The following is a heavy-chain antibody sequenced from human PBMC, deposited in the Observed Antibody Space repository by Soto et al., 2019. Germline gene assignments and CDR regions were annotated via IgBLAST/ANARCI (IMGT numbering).Heavy chain of an antibody. Sequence: KGLERVAVISYDGSNKYYAYSVKGRFTISTDNSKNTLYLQLNSLRPEDTAVYYPARFYFIPKDGIRHLRPCSAFLLNRSFDL. CDR2: ISYDGSNK. CDR3: ARFYFIPKDGIRHLRPCSAFLLNRSFDL. J-gene: IGHJ2*01. D-gene: IGHD2-21*01. V-gene: IGHV3-30-3*01.